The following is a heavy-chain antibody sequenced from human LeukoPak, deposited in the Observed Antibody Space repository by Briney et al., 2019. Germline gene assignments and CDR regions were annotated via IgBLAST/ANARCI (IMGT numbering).Heavy chain of an antibody. J-gene: IGHJ4*02. CDR2: IYHSGSP. D-gene: IGHD1-1*01. Sequence: SGTLSLTCAVSGGSISSNNWWGWVRQPPGKGLEWIGEIYHSGSPNYNPSLKNRVTISVDKSRNHFSLNLSSVTAADTAVYYCARVNINNWHSCDYWGQGTLVTVSS. CDR3: ARVNINNWHSCDY. CDR1: GGSISSNNW. V-gene: IGHV4-4*02.